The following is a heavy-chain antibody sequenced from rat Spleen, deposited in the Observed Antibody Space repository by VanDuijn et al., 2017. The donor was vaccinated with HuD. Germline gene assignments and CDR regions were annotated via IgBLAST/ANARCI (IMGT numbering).Heavy chain of an antibody. CDR3: VREDRGVDY. CDR1: GFNFNDYW. CDR2: INKDSRTI. Sequence: EVKLVESGGGLVQPGRSLKLSCAASGFNFNDYWMGWVRQAPGKGLEWIAEINKDSRTIKYSPSLKDKFTISRDNAQKTLYLQMSKRVYEDTAIYNGVREDRGVDYGGQGVLVTVSS. J-gene: IGHJ2*01. V-gene: IGHV4-2*01.